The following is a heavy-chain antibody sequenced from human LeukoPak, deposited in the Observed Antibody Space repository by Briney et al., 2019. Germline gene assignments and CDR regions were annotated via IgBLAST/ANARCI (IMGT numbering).Heavy chain of an antibody. CDR3: ARGEAYYYDSSGYYSISRWFDP. CDR2: MNPNSGNT. D-gene: IGHD3-22*01. V-gene: IGHV1-8*01. J-gene: IGHJ5*02. CDR1: GYTFTSYD. Sequence: ASVKLSCKASGYTFTSYDINWVRQANGQGLEWMGWMNPNSGNTGYAQKFQGRVTMTRNTSISTAYMELSSLRSEDTAVYYCARGEAYYYDSSGYYSISRWFDPWGQGTLVTVSS.